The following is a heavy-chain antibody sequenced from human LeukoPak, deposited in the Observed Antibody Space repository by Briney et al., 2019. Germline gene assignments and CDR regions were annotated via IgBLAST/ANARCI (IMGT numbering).Heavy chain of an antibody. Sequence: GGSLRLSCAASGFTVSSNYMSWVRQAPGKGLEWVSVIYSGGSTYYADSVKGRFTISRDNSKNTLYLQMNSLGAEDTAVYYCAKAVRLYNWFDPWGQGTLVTVSS. V-gene: IGHV3-66*01. D-gene: IGHD3-10*01. CDR1: GFTVSSNY. J-gene: IGHJ5*02. CDR3: AKAVRLYNWFDP. CDR2: IYSGGST.